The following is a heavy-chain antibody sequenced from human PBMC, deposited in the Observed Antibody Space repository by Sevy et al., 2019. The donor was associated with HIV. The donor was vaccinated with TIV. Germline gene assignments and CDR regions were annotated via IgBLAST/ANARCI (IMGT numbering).Heavy chain of an antibody. Sequence: GGSLRLSCAASGFSFRNYGMHWVRQAPGKGLEWVAFISNDGSNKYYADSVKGRFTISRDNSQNTLDLQVNNVRADDTAVFYCAKNIWTGYYVPHGYWGQGTLVTVSS. J-gene: IGHJ4*02. CDR2: ISNDGSNK. CDR1: GFSFRNYG. CDR3: AKNIWTGYYVPHGY. D-gene: IGHD3-9*01. V-gene: IGHV3-30*02.